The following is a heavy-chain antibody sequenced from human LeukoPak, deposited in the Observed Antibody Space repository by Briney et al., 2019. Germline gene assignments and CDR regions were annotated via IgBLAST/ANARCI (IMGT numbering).Heavy chain of an antibody. CDR2: SIPIFGTA. J-gene: IGHJ4*02. Sequence: GASVKVSCKASGGTFSSYAIHWVRQAPRQGLEWMGGSIPIFGTANYAQQFQGRVTITTDESTSTAYMELSSLRSEDAAVYYCARASFVAAAGLRRLGFWGQGTLVTVSS. CDR1: GGTFSSYA. CDR3: ARASFVAAAGLRRLGF. D-gene: IGHD6-13*01. V-gene: IGHV1-69*05.